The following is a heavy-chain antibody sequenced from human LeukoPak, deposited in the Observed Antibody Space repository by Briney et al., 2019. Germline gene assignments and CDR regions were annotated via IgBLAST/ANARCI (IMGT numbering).Heavy chain of an antibody. Sequence: GGSLRLSCAASGFNFSSYWMSWVRQAPGKGLEWVANIKKDGSEKNYVDSVKGRFTISRDNSKNTVFLQMNNLRTEDTAVYFCARPSPPGDGYNPPDYWGQGTLVTVSS. CDR3: ARPSPPGDGYNPPDY. CDR2: IKKDGSEK. J-gene: IGHJ4*02. CDR1: GFNFSSYW. V-gene: IGHV3-7*01. D-gene: IGHD5-24*01.